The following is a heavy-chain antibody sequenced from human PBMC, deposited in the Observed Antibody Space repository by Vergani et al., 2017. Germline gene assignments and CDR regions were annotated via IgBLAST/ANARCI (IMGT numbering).Heavy chain of an antibody. CDR3: GRGSENYN. V-gene: IGHV3-23*01. J-gene: IGHJ4*02. D-gene: IGHD5-24*01. CDR2: IKNTGDSP. CDR1: GFTFSSHA. Sequence: EVQLLQSEGAVVQPGGPLSPSCVASGFTFSSHAMSLVCQGHGQGLEWVSSIKNTGDSPHYMYPVKGRFTISRDNSKNTLYLKMNSLRVEDTAVYYCGRGSENYNWGQGTLVTVSS.